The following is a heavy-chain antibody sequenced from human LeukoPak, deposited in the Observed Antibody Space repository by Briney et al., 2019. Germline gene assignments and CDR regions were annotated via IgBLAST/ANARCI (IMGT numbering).Heavy chain of an antibody. Sequence: PGGSLRLSCAASGFTFSSNTMTWVRQVSGKGLEWVSSIRGGGSDTHYAGTVRGRFTISRDNSKNTLYLQMNSLRAEDTAVYYCARADFGGKPYDYGMDVWGQGITVTVSS. CDR2: IRGGGSDT. V-gene: IGHV3-23*01. D-gene: IGHD4-23*01. J-gene: IGHJ6*02. CDR1: GFTFSSNT. CDR3: ARADFGGKPYDYGMDV.